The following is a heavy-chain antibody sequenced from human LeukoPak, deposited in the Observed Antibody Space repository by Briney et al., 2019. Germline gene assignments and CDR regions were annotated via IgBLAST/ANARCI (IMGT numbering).Heavy chain of an antibody. V-gene: IGHV4-34*01. J-gene: IGHJ3*02. D-gene: IGHD6-19*01. CDR3: ARVKGGSGWYRGAFDI. Sequence: SETLSLTCAVYGGSFSGYYWSWIRQPPGKGLEWIGEINHSGSTNYNPSLKSRVTISVDTSKNQFSLKLSSVTAADTAVYYCARVKGGSGWYRGAFDIWGQGTMVTVSS. CDR1: GGSFSGYY. CDR2: INHSGST.